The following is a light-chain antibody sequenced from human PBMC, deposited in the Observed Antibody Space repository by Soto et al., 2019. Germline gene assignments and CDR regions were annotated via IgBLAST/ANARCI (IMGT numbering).Light chain of an antibody. Sequence: AIQMTQSPSSLSASVGDRVTITCRASQGIRNDLGWYQQKPGKAPKLLIYAASSLQSGVPSRFSGRGSGTDFTLTISSLQPEDFATYYCLQDYNYPYTFGQWTKLEIK. V-gene: IGKV1-6*01. CDR3: LQDYNYPYT. J-gene: IGKJ2*01. CDR1: QGIRND. CDR2: AAS.